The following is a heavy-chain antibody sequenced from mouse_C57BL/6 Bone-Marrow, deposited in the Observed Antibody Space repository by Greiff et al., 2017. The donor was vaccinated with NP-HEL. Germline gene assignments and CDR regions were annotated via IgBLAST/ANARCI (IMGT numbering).Heavy chain of an antibody. Sequence: QVQLKQSGAELVRPGSSVKLSCKASGYTFTSYWMHWVKQRPIQGLEWIGNIDPSDSETHYNQKFKDKATLTVDKSSSTAYMQLSSLTSEDSAVYYCARYRHYYAMDYWGQGTSVTVSS. CDR3: ARYRHYYAMDY. V-gene: IGHV1-52*01. CDR2: IDPSDSET. J-gene: IGHJ4*01. CDR1: GYTFTSYW.